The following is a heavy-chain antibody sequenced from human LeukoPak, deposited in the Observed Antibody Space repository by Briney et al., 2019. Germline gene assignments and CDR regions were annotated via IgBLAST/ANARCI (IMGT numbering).Heavy chain of an antibody. Sequence: SETLSLTCSVSGGSISNHYWSWIRQAPGKTLEYIGNIYSSGSTYYNPSLKSRLTISLDTSQNQFSLRLTPVGAADTAVYYCAREGGVARPGLDYWGQGTLVAVSS. CDR2: IYSSGST. CDR3: AREGGVARPGLDY. CDR1: GGSISNHY. D-gene: IGHD6-6*01. V-gene: IGHV4-59*11. J-gene: IGHJ4*02.